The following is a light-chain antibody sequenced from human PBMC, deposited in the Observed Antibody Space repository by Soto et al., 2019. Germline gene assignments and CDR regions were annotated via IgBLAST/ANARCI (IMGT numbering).Light chain of an antibody. CDR2: DVS. V-gene: IGLV2-14*01. CDR1: SSDVGGYNY. J-gene: IGLJ1*01. Sequence: QSVPTQPASVSGSPGQSITISCTGTSSDVGGYNYVSWYQQHPGKAPKLMIYDVSNRPSGVSNRFSGSKSGNTASLTISGLQAEDEADYYCSSYTSSSTPLGVFGTGTKVTVL. CDR3: SSYTSSSTPLGV.